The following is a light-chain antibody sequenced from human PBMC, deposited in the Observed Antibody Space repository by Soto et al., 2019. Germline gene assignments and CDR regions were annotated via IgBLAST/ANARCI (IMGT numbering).Light chain of an antibody. J-gene: IGKJ4*01. V-gene: IGKV3-20*01. Sequence: EIVLTQSPGTLSLSPGVRATLSCRASQSVISTYLAWYQQKPGQAPRLLIYGASNRATGITDRFTGSGSGTDFTLTISRLEPEDFAVYYCQQYGSSPLTFGGGTKVEIK. CDR2: GAS. CDR3: QQYGSSPLT. CDR1: QSVISTY.